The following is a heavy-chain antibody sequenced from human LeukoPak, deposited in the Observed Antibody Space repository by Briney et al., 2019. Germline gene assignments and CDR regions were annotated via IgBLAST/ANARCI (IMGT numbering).Heavy chain of an antibody. J-gene: IGHJ6*02. CDR3: AKDPVAGTYYYYGMDV. CDR1: GFTFSNFG. CDR2: ISYDGSNK. D-gene: IGHD6-19*01. V-gene: IGHV3-30*18. Sequence: PGRSLRLSCAASGFTFSNFGLHWVRQAPGKGLEWMSYISYDGSNKYYADSVKGRFTISRENSKNTLYVQMNSLRAEDTAVYYCAKDPVAGTYYYYGMDVWGQGTTVTVSS.